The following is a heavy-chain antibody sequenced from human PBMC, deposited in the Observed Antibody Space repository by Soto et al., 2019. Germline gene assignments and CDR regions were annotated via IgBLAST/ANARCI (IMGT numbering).Heavy chain of an antibody. CDR3: VRHAVTDADPIEY. J-gene: IGHJ4*02. CDR1: GGSISSSSYY. Sequence: SETLSLTCTVSGGSISSSSYYWGWIRQPPGKGLEWIGSIYYSGSTYYNPSLKSRVTISVDTSKNQFSLKLSSVTAADTAIYYCVRHAVTDADPIEYWGQGTLVTVSS. CDR2: IYYSGST. V-gene: IGHV4-39*01. D-gene: IGHD4-17*01.